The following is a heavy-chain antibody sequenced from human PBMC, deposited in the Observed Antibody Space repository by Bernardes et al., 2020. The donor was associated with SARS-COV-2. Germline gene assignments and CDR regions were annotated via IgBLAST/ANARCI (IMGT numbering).Heavy chain of an antibody. V-gene: IGHV3-74*01. CDR2: INSDGSST. CDR3: ARVNLLRYFDWLRGSMDV. D-gene: IGHD3-9*01. CDR1: GFTFSSYW. J-gene: IGHJ6*02. Sequence: GSLRLSCAASGFTFSSYWMHWVRQAPGKGLVWVSRINSDGSSTSYADSVKGRFTISRDNAKNTLYLQVNSLRAEDTAVYYCARVNLLRYFDWLRGSMDVWGQGTTVTVSS.